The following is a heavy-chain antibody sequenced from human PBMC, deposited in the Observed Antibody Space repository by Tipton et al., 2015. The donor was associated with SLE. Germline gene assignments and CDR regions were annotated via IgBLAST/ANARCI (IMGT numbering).Heavy chain of an antibody. CDR2: ISAYNGNT. CDR3: ARATCAARYSSGWYDY. CDR1: GYTFTSYG. D-gene: IGHD6-19*01. Sequence: QSGPEVKKPGASVRVSCKASGYTFTSYGISWVRQAPGQGLEWMGWISAYNGNTNYAQKLQGRATMTTDTSTSTAYMELRSLRSDDTAVYYCARATCAARYSSGWYDYWGQGTLVTVSS. V-gene: IGHV1-18*01. J-gene: IGHJ4*02.